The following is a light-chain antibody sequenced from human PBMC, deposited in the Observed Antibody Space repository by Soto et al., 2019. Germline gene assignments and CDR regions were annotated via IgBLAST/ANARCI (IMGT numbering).Light chain of an antibody. J-gene: IGKJ3*01. CDR2: GAS. CDR3: QQYGRPQLT. V-gene: IGKV3-20*01. Sequence: EIVLTQSPGTLSLSPGERATLSCRASQSISSSYLAWYQQKPGQAPRLLIYGASSRATGIPDRFSGSGSGTGFPLTISRLEPEAFAVYYCQQYGRPQLTFGPGTKVDI. CDR1: QSISSSY.